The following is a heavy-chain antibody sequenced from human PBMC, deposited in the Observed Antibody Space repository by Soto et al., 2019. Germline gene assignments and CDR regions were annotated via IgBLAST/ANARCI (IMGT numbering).Heavy chain of an antibody. CDR3: ARVYYGSGSYYNPATQFDY. J-gene: IGHJ4*02. CDR1: GGSISSGGYY. V-gene: IGHV4-31*03. Sequence: PSETLSLTCTVSGGSISSGGYYWSLIRQDPGKGLEWIGYIYYSGSTYYNPSLKSRVTISVDTSKNQFSLKLSSVTAADTAVYYCARVYYGSGSYYNPATQFDYWGQGSLVTVSS. D-gene: IGHD3-10*01. CDR2: IYYSGST.